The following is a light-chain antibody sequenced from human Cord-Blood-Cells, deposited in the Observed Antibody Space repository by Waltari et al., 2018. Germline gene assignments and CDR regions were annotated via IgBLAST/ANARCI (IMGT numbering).Light chain of an antibody. V-gene: IGKV1-39*01. CDR3: QQSYSTPYN. CDR2: AAS. Sequence: DIQMTQSPSSLSASVGDRVTITCRASQSISSYLNWYQQKPGKAPKLLIYAASSLQSGVPSRFSCSGSGTEFTRTIRSLQPEDFATYYCQQSYSTPYNFGQGTKLEIK. CDR1: QSISSY. J-gene: IGKJ2*01.